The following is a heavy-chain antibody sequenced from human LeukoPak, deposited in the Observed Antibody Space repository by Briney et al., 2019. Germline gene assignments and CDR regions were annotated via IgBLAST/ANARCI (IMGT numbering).Heavy chain of an antibody. Sequence: PGGSLRLSCAASGFTFSNYAMSWVRQAPGKGLEWVSSISGTGGSTYYADSVEGRFTISRDNSNNTLFLQMNSLRAEDTAVYYCAKVRTGHYFDYWGQGTLVTVSS. CDR1: GFTFSNYA. D-gene: IGHD1-1*01. J-gene: IGHJ4*02. CDR2: ISGTGGST. V-gene: IGHV3-23*01. CDR3: AKVRTGHYFDY.